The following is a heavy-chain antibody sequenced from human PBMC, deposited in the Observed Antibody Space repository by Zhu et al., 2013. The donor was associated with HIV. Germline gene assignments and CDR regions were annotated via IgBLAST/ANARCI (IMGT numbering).Heavy chain of an antibody. V-gene: IGHV1-46*01. D-gene: IGHD3-22*01. CDR3: ARDGRPSSGPSGAFDS. CDR2: INPSGGST. Sequence: QVQLVQSGAEVKKPGASVKVSCKASGYTFTSYYMHWVRQAPGQGLEWMGIINPSGGSTSYAQKFQGRVTMTRDTSTSTVYMELSSLRSEDTAVYYCARDGRPSSGPSGAFDSLGLRDNGHRSLQ. J-gene: IGHJ3*01. CDR1: GYTFTSYY.